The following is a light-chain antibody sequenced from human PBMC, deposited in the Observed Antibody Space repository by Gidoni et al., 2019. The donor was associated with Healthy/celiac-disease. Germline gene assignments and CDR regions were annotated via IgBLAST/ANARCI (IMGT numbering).Light chain of an antibody. V-gene: IGKV1-39*01. CDR1: QSISSY. CDR3: QQSYSTPS. CDR2: AAS. J-gene: IGKJ2*01. Sequence: DIHMTQSPSSLSASVGDRDTITCRASQSISSYFNLYQQKQGKAPQLLIYAASSLQSGVPSRFSGSGAGTDFTLIISSLQPEDFATYDCQQSYSTPSFGQGTKLEIK.